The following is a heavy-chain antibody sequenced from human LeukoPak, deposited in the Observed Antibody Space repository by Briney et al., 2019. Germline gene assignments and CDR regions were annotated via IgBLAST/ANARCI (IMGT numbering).Heavy chain of an antibody. CDR2: ISGSGGST. CDR1: GFTFSSYA. V-gene: IGHV3-23*01. J-gene: IGHJ4*02. D-gene: IGHD6-19*01. Sequence: GGSLRLSCAAPGFTFSSYAMSWVRQAPGKGLEWVSAISGSGGSTYYADSVKGRFTISRDNSKNTLYLQMNSLRAEDTAVYYCATAGSSGWYYFDYWGQGTLVAVSS. CDR3: ATAGSSGWYYFDY.